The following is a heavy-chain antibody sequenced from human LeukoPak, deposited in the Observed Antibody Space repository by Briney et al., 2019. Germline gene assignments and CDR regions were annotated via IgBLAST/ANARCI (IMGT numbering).Heavy chain of an antibody. CDR2: ITSSSRYI. J-gene: IGHJ3*01. CDR3: VRQGYGDY. Sequence: GGSLRLSCAASGFTFSSYSMNWVRQAPGKGLEWVSSITSSSRYIYYADSVKGRFTISRDNAKNSLYLQMNSLRAEDTAVYYCVRQGYGDYWGQGTMVTVSS. D-gene: IGHD4-17*01. V-gene: IGHV3-21*01. CDR1: GFTFSSYS.